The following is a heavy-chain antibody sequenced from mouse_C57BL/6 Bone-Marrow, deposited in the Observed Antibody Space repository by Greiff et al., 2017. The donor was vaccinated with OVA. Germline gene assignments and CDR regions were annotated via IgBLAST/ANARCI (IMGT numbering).Heavy chain of an antibody. CDR2: ISDGGSYT. D-gene: IGHD1-1*01. Sequence: EVQVVEPGGGLVKPGGSLKLSCAASGFTFSSYAMSWVRQTPEKRLEWVATISDGGSYTYYPDNVKGRFTISRDNAKNNMYLQMSHLKSEDTAMYYCAREGSTVVATDWYFDVWGTGTTVTVSS. J-gene: IGHJ1*03. V-gene: IGHV5-4*01. CDR1: GFTFSSYA. CDR3: AREGSTVVATDWYFDV.